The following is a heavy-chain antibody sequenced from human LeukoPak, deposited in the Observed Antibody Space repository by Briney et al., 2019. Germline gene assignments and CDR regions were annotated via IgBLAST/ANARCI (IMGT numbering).Heavy chain of an antibody. CDR1: GYTFTGYY. CDR3: ARAQSGSYLGNWFDP. Sequence: ASVKVSCKASGYTFTGYYIHWVRQAPGQGLEWMGLIDPSGASTSYAQNFQGRVTMTRDTSTSTVYMELSSLRSEDTAVYYCARAQSGSYLGNWFDPWGQGTLVTVSS. D-gene: IGHD1-26*01. V-gene: IGHV1-46*01. CDR2: IDPSGAST. J-gene: IGHJ5*02.